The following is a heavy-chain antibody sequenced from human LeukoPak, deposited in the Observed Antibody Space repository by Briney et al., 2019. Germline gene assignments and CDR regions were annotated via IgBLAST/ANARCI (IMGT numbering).Heavy chain of an antibody. V-gene: IGHV6-1*01. D-gene: IGHD2-2*01. CDR3: ARDGVDCSSTSCYPDFDY. CDR2: TYYRSKWYN. Sequence: SQTLSLTCAISGDSASNNSAAWNWLRQSPPRGLQWLGRTYYRSKWYNDYAVSVKSRITIDPDTSKNQFSLQLNSVTPEDTAVYYCARDGVDCSSTSCYPDFDYWGQGTLVTVSS. J-gene: IGHJ4*02. CDR1: GDSASNNSAA.